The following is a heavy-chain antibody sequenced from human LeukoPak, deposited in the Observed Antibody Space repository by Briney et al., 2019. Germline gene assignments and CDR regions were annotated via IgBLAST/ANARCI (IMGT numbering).Heavy chain of an antibody. J-gene: IGHJ6*03. CDR1: GGSISSYY. CDR2: IYYSGST. CDR3: AREVPIWFGEFYYYYMDV. V-gene: IGHV4-59*01. D-gene: IGHD3-10*01. Sequence: SETLSLTCTVSGGSISSYYWSWIRQPPGKGLEWIGYIYYSGSTNYNPSLKSRVTISVDTSKNQFSLKLSSVTAADTAEYYCAREVPIWFGEFYYYYMDVWGKGTTVTVSS.